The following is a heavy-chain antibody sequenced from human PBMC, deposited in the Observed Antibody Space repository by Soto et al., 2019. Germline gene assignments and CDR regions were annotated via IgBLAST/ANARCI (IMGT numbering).Heavy chain of an antibody. D-gene: IGHD1-26*01. V-gene: IGHV3-33*01. CDR1: GFDFSSYG. CDR2: LGFDGGGR. J-gene: IGHJ6*02. CDR3: AREPVGPDYAMDV. Sequence: QMQLMESGGGVVQPGTSLRLSCAASGFDFSSYGMHWVRQTPGKGLEWVAVLGFDGGGRYYADSVKGRFTISRDNSKKMLYLQMDSLRAGDTASYYCAREPVGPDYAMDVWGQGTTVTVSS.